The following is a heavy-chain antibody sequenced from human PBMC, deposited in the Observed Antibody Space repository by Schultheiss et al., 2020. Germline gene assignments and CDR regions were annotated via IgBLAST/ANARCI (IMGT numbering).Heavy chain of an antibody. D-gene: IGHD1-26*01. CDR1: GVSISSGSHY. J-gene: IGHJ4*02. V-gene: IGHV4-30-4*01. CDR2: IHHSGST. Sequence: SETLSLTCNVSGVSISSGSHYWSWIRQHPGRGLEWIGFIHHSGSTNYNPSLKSRVTISVDTSKNQLSLRLSSVTAADTAVYYCARGSYGDYGDCWGQGTLVTVSS. CDR3: ARGSYGDYGDC.